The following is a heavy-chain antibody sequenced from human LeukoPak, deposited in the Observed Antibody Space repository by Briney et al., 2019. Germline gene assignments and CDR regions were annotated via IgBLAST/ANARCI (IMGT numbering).Heavy chain of an antibody. V-gene: IGHV4-59*11. CDR3: ARGVHDTALVFDY. J-gene: IGHJ4*02. CDR1: GACISSHY. D-gene: IGHD5-18*01. CDR2: IYYSGIT. Sequence: PSETLSLTCTVSGACISSHYWSWIRQPPGKGLEWIGYIYYSGITKYNPFHKSRVSISVDTSKNQFSLKLTSVTAADTAVYYCARGVHDTALVFDYWGQGTLATAPS.